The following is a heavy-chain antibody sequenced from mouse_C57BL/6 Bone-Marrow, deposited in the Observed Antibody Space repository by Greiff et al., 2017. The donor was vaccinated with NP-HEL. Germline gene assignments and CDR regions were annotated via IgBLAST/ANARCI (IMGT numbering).Heavy chain of an antibody. CDR2: IYPSDSET. Sequence: QVQLQQPGPELVRPGSSVNLSCKASGYTFTSYWMDWVKQRPGQGLEWIGNIYPSDSETHYNQKFKDKATLTVDKSSSTAYMQLSSLTSEDSAVYYCARSAYGNYAYGGQGTGVTVSA. CDR1: GYTFTSYW. CDR3: ARSAYGNYAY. J-gene: IGHJ3*01. D-gene: IGHD2-1*01. V-gene: IGHV1-61*01.